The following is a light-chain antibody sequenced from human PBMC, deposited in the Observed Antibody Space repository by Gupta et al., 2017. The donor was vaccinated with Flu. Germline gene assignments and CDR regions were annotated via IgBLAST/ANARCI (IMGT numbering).Light chain of an antibody. V-gene: IGKV1-39*01. CDR3: QQTYSAHLT. Sequence: PSSLSASIGDRVTLTCRAGREIGTYLNGYHQKPGKAPKLLIYAASTLQSGAPARCSGTGSGTDFSLTISNLQPEDFATYYCQQTYSAHLTFGGGTKVEI. CDR2: AAS. CDR1: REIGTY. J-gene: IGKJ4*02.